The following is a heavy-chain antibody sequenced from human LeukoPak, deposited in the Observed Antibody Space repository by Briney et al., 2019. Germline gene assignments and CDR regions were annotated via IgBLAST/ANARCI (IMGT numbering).Heavy chain of an antibody. CDR1: GFTFSSYS. J-gene: IGHJ4*02. D-gene: IGHD3-22*01. V-gene: IGHV3-49*04. CDR3: TRATDYYDSSGYYS. Sequence: PGGSLRLSCAASGFTFSSYSMNWVRQAPGKGLEWVGFIRSKAYGGTTEYAASVKGRFTISRDDSKSIAYLQMNSLKTEDTAVYYCTRATDYYDSSGYYSWGQGTLVTVSS. CDR2: IRSKAYGGTT.